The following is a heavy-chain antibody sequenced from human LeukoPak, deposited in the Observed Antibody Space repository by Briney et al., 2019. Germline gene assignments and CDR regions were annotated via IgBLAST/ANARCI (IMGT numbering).Heavy chain of an antibody. CDR2: ISSSGSTI. J-gene: IGHJ6*03. V-gene: IGHV3-48*03. CDR3: ARIAVAGSYYMDV. D-gene: IGHD6-19*01. CDR1: GFTFRSYE. Sequence: GGSLRLSCAASGFTFRSYEMNWVRQAPGKGLEWVSYISSSGSTIYYADSVKGRFTISRDNAKNSLYLQMNSLRAEDTAVYYCARIAVAGSYYMDVWGKGTTVTISS.